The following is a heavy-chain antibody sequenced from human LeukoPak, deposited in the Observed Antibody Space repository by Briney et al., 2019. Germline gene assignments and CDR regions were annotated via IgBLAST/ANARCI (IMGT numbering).Heavy chain of an antibody. D-gene: IGHD4-23*01. CDR2: ITGSRSYI. CDR1: GFTFSSYN. J-gene: IGHJ6*03. V-gene: IGHV3-21*01. CDR3: ARDGVHDYGGNSVYFYYMDV. Sequence: GGSLRLSCAASGFTFSSYNMNWVRQAPGKGLEWVSSITGSRSYIYYADSVKGRFTISRDNAKNSLYLQMNSLRAEDTAVYYCARDGVHDYGGNSVYFYYMDVWGKGTTVTVSS.